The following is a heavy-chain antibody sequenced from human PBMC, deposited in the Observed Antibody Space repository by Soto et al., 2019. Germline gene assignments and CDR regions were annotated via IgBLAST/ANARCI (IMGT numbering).Heavy chain of an antibody. V-gene: IGHV1-3*01. J-gene: IGHJ6*02. Sequence: SVKVSCKASGYTFTSYAMHWVRQAPGQRLEWMGWINAGNGNTKYSQKFQGRVTITRDTSASTAYMELRSLRSEDTAVYYCARKDIVVVVAAQRYYYGMDVWGQGTTVVVSS. D-gene: IGHD2-15*01. CDR1: GYTFTSYA. CDR2: INAGNGNT. CDR3: ARKDIVVVVAAQRYYYGMDV.